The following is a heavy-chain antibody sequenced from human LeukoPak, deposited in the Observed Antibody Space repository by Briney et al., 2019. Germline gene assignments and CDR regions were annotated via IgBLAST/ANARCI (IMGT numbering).Heavy chain of an antibody. Sequence: GGSLRLSCVASGFTFSSYAMSWVRQAPGKGLEWVSAISSSGGSTYHADSVKGRFTISRDNSKNTLFLQMNSLRAEDTAVYYCAKPPSYLVTAAMNYFDYWGQGTPVTASS. J-gene: IGHJ4*02. CDR1: GFTFSSYA. D-gene: IGHD2-2*01. CDR2: ISSSGGST. V-gene: IGHV3-23*01. CDR3: AKPPSYLVTAAMNYFDY.